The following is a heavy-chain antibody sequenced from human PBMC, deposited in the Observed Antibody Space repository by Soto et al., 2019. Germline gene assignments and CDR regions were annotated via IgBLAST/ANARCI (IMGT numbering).Heavy chain of an antibody. Sequence: QVQLQESGPGLVKPSQTLSLTCIVSGGSINSDGYYWSWIRQLPGEGLEWIGYIYNSGSTSYNPSLSSRVTISLDTSKNQFSLKLTSVTAADTAVYYCVRDAIWNDSAFDIWGRGTLVTVSA. D-gene: IGHD1-1*01. CDR2: IYNSGST. V-gene: IGHV4-31*03. J-gene: IGHJ3*02. CDR1: GGSINSDGYY. CDR3: VRDAIWNDSAFDI.